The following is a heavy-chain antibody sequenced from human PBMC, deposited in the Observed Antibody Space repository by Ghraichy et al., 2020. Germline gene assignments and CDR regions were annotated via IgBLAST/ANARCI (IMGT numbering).Heavy chain of an antibody. J-gene: IGHJ4*02. V-gene: IGHV1-2*02. CDR2: INPNSGGT. CDR1: GYTFTGYY. D-gene: IGHD5-24*01. CDR3: ARPPQRWLQFGYDY. Sequence: ASVKVSCKASGYTFTGYYMHWVRQAPGQGLEWMGWINPNSGGTNYAQKFQGRVTMTRDTSISTAYMELSRLRSDDTAVYYCARPPQRWLQFGYDYWGQGTLVTVSS.